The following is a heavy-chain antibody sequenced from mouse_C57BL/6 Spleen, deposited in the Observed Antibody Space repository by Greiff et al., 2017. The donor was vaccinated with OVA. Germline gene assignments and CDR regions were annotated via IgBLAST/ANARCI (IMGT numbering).Heavy chain of an antibody. V-gene: IGHV1-80*01. D-gene: IGHD2-5*01. CDR1: GYAFSSYW. CDR2: IYPGDGDT. CDR3: ARSGGYSNPEDY. J-gene: IGHJ2*01. Sequence: QVQLKQSGAELVKPGASVKISCKASGYAFSSYWMNWVKQRPGKGLEWIGQIYPGDGDTDYNGKFKGKATLTADKSSSTAYMQLSSLTSEDSAVYFCARSGGYSNPEDYWGQGTTLTVSS.